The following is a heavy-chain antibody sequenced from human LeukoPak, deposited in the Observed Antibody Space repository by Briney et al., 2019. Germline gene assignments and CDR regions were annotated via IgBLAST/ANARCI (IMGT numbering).Heavy chain of an antibody. V-gene: IGHV3-49*04. J-gene: IGHJ4*02. D-gene: IGHD3-22*01. CDR2: IRSKAYGGTT. CDR3: FTMIVVDPS. CDR1: GFTFGDYA. Sequence: GGSLRLSCTASGFTFGDYAMSWVRQAPGMGLEWVGFIRSKAYGGTTEYAASVKGRFTISRDDSKSIAYLQMNSLKTEDTAVYYCFTMIVVDPSWGQGTLVTVSS.